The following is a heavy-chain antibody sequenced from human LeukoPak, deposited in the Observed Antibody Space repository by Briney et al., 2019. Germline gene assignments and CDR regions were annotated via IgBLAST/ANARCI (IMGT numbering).Heavy chain of an antibody. Sequence: ASVKVSCKASGGTSSSYAISWVRQAPGQGLEWMGGIIPIFGTANYAQKFQGRVTITADESTSTAYMELSSLRSEDTAVYYCARSLGYCSGGSCYWEYFDYWGQGTLVTVSS. CDR2: IIPIFGTA. D-gene: IGHD2-15*01. J-gene: IGHJ4*02. CDR1: GGTSSSYA. CDR3: ARSLGYCSGGSCYWEYFDY. V-gene: IGHV1-69*13.